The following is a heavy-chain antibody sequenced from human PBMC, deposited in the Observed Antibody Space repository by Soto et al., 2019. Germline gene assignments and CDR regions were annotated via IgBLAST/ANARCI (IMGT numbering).Heavy chain of an antibody. CDR1: GYTFTIYW. CDR3: ARPANTVADHFDL. Sequence: PXASLKISCQVCGYTFTIYWIGWVRQMPGKGLEWMGIIYPSDSDTRYSPSFQGQVTISADQSINTAYLQWDSLKASDTAIYYCARPANTVADHFDLWGQGTPVTVSS. J-gene: IGHJ4*02. CDR2: IYPSDSDT. V-gene: IGHV5-51*01. D-gene: IGHD4-17*01.